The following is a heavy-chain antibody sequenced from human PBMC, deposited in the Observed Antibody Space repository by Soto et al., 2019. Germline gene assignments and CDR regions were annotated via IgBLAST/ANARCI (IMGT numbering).Heavy chain of an antibody. D-gene: IGHD3-9*01. CDR2: ISAYNGNT. V-gene: IGHV1-18*01. CDR1: GYTFTSYG. J-gene: IGHJ5*02. Sequence: ASVKVSRKASGYTFTSYGISRVRQAPGQGLEWMGWISAYNGNTNYAQKLQGRVTMTTDTSTSTAYMELRSLRSDDTAVYYCARPSEDWWFDPWGQGTLVTVSS. CDR3: ARPSEDWWFDP.